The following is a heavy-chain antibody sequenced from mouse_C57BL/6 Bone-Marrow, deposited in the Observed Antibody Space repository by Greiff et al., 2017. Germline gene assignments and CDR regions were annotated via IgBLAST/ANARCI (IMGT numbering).Heavy chain of an antibody. CDR2: ISSGNSTI. V-gene: IGHV5-17*01. J-gene: IGHJ1*03. Sequence: EVQVVESGGGLVKPGGSLKLSCAASGFTFSDYGMHWVRQAPEKGLEWVAYISSGNSTIYYADTVQGRFTISRDKAKNTLFLQMTSLRSEDTAMYYCARLKYPGYFDVWGTGTTVTVSS. CDR3: ARLKYPGYFDV. CDR1: GFTFSDYG. D-gene: IGHD2-10*02.